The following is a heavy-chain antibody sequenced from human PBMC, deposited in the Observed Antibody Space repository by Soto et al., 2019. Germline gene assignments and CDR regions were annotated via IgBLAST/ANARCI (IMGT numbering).Heavy chain of an antibody. J-gene: IGHJ4*02. Sequence: QVQLHESGPGLVKVSETLSLTCTISGGSVFSGAFYWSWIRQPPGKGLEWIGSIHYSGTTNYNPSLKSRVAITVDTSKTQFSLTLTYVTAADAAVYYCARGEKDWRDYWGQGTLVTVSS. V-gene: IGHV4-61*08. D-gene: IGHD1-1*01. CDR1: GGSVFSGAFY. CDR2: IHYSGTT. CDR3: ARGEKDWRDY.